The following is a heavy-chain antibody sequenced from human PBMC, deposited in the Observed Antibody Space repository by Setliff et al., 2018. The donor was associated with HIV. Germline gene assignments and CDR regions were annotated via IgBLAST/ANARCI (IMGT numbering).Heavy chain of an antibody. CDR1: NYSISSGFS. J-gene: IGHJ4*02. V-gene: IGHV4-38-2*02. CDR3: ARVQVSGTYPIDY. D-gene: IGHD3-10*01. Sequence: SETLSLTCTVSNYSISSGFSWGWIRQPPGKGLEWIGNIYHSGSTYYNPSLKSRVTISVDTSKNQFSLKLSSVTAADTAVYYCARVQVSGTYPIDYWGQGTLVTVSS. CDR2: IYHSGST.